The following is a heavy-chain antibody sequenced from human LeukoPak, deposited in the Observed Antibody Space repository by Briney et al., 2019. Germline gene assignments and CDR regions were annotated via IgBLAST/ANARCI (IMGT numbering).Heavy chain of an antibody. CDR1: GFTFSAYD. CDR2: IGRAGDT. D-gene: IGHD6-19*01. V-gene: IGHV3-13*04. CDR3: ARDSSGWGLAV. Sequence: SGGSLRLSCAAAGFTFSAYDMHWVRQATGKGLEWVSYIGRAGDTYHAGSVKGRFTISREDATNSLFLQMNSLGVGDTAVYYCARDSSGWGLAVWGQGTTVTVSS. J-gene: IGHJ6*02.